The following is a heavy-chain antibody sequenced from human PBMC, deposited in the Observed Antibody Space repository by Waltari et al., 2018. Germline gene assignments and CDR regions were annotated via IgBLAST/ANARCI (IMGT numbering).Heavy chain of an antibody. CDR2: IRYDGSNK. V-gene: IGHV3-30*02. Sequence: QVQLVESGGGVVQPGGSLRLSCAASGFTFSSYGMHWVRQAPGKGLEWVTVIRYDGSNKYYADSVKGRSTISRDNSKNTLYLQMNSLRAEDTAVYYCAKDIGYCTSTSCYNYYFYMDVWGKGTTVTVSS. J-gene: IGHJ6*03. CDR1: GFTFSSYG. CDR3: AKDIGYCTSTSCYNYYFYMDV. D-gene: IGHD2-2*01.